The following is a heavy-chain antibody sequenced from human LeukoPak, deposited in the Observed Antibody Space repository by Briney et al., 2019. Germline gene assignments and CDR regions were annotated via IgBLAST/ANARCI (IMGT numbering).Heavy chain of an antibody. CDR3: AHSGNYYGSGSSSMDV. CDR1: GFSLSTSGVG. V-gene: IGHV2-5*02. CDR2: IYWDDDK. J-gene: IGHJ6*04. D-gene: IGHD3-10*01. Sequence: SGPTLVKPTRTLTLTCTFSGFSLSTSGVGVGWIRQPPGKALEWLALIYWDDDKRYSPSLKSRLTITKDTSNNQVVLTMTNMDPVDTATYYCAHSGNYYGSGSSSMDVWGEGTTVTVSS.